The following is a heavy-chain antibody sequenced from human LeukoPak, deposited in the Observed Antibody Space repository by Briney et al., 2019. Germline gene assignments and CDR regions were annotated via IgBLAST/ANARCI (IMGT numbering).Heavy chain of an antibody. CDR1: GGSFSGYY. Sequence: PSETLSLTCAVYGGSFSGYYWSWIRQPPGKGLEWIGEINHSGSTNYNPSLKSRVTISVDTSKNQFSLKLSSVTAADTAVYYCASLYYDYVWGSYRNLTITGYMDVWGKGTTVTVSS. CDR2: INHSGST. D-gene: IGHD3-16*02. CDR3: ASLYYDYVWGSYRNLTITGYMDV. J-gene: IGHJ6*03. V-gene: IGHV4-34*01.